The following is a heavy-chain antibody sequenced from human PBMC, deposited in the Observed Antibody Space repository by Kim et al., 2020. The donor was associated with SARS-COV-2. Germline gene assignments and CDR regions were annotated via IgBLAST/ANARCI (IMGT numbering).Heavy chain of an antibody. V-gene: IGHV3-30-3*02. J-gene: IGHJ4*02. CDR3: AKGVGDYFDF. CDR2: T. D-gene: IGHD3-16*01. Sequence: TYYADPVKGRFTVSRDNSKNTLYLQMDSLRVEDTAVYYCAKGVGDYFDFWGQGTLVTVSS.